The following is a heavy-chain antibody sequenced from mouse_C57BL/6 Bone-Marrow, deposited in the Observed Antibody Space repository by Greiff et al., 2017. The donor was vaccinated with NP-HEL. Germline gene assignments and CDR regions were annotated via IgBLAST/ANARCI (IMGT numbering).Heavy chain of an antibody. Sequence: QVQLKESGAELVRPGASVKLSCKASGYTFTDYYINWVKQRPGQGLEWIARIYPGSGNTYYNEKFKGKATLTAEKSSSTAYMQLSSLTSEDSAVYFCARVSSHPYWYFDVWGTGTTVTVSS. CDR2: IYPGSGNT. J-gene: IGHJ1*03. CDR3: ARVSSHPYWYFDV. V-gene: IGHV1-76*01. CDR1: GYTFTDYY. D-gene: IGHD1-1*01.